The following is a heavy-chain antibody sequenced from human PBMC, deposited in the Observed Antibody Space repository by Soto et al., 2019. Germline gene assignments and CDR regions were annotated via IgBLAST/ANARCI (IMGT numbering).Heavy chain of an antibody. Sequence: PGGSLRLACAASGFTFSSYAMSLVRQAPGKGLEWVSAISGSGGSTYYADSVKGRFTISRDNSKNTLYLQMNSLRAEDTAVYYCAKDLMIVPIFFDYWGQGTLVTVSS. CDR3: AKDLMIVPIFFDY. CDR1: GFTFSSYA. V-gene: IGHV3-23*01. CDR2: ISGSGGST. J-gene: IGHJ4*02. D-gene: IGHD3-22*01.